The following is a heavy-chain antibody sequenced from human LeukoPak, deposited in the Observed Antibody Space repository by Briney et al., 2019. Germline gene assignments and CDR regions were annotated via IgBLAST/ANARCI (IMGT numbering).Heavy chain of an antibody. V-gene: IGHV4-4*07. CDR1: GDSINSFY. J-gene: IGHJ6*03. CDR2: IYTSGST. CDR3: ARGRRYCSSTSCYGVVDYYYYMDV. D-gene: IGHD2-2*01. Sequence: PSETLSLTCTVSGDSINSFYWSWLRQPAGKGLEWIGRIYTSGSTNYSPSLKSRVTMSVDTSKNQFSLKLSSVTAADTGVYYWARGRRYCSSTSCYGVVDYYYYMDVWGKGTTVTVSS.